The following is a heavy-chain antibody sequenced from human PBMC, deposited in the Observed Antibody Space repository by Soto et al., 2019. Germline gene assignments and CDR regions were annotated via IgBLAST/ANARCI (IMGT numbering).Heavy chain of an antibody. J-gene: IGHJ6*02. CDR3: ARQRPTDGRWEFANYYGMDV. CDR1: GFTFSSYW. Sequence: GGSLRLSCAASGFTFSSYWMSWVRQAPGKGLEWVANIKQDGSEKYYVDSVKGRFTISRDNAKNSLYLQMNSLRAEDTAVYYCARQRPTDGRWEFANYYGMDVWGQGTPVTVSS. V-gene: IGHV3-7*01. D-gene: IGHD1-26*01. CDR2: IKQDGSEK.